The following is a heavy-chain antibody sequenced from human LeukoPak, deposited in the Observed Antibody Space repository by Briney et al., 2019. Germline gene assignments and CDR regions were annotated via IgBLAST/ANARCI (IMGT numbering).Heavy chain of an antibody. CDR2: INDSGTT. CDR1: GGSFSGYY. D-gene: IGHD3-22*01. J-gene: IGHJ4*02. Sequence: SETLSLTCAVHGGSFSGYYWSWIRPPPGEGLQWIGEINDSGTTNCNPSLKSRVTLSIDTSKNQFSLRLSSVTAADTAFYYCARGLVDSSDAQVGDDWGQGTLVTVSS. CDR3: ARGLVDSSDAQVGDD. V-gene: IGHV4-34*01.